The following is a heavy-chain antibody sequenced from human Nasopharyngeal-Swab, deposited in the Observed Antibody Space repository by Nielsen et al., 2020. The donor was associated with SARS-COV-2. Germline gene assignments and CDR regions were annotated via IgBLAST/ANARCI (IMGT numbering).Heavy chain of an antibody. CDR3: ARYTNGRMDY. D-gene: IGHD2-8*01. CDR1: GGSISSTFYY. V-gene: IGHV4-61*02. CDR2: IHTTGST. Sequence: SETLSLTCTVTGGSISSTFYYWSWLLRPAGRGLEWIGRIHTTGSTNYNPSLKSRVTISVGTSKNLLFLKLTSVTAADTAVYYCARYTNGRMDYWGQGTLVTVSS. J-gene: IGHJ4*02.